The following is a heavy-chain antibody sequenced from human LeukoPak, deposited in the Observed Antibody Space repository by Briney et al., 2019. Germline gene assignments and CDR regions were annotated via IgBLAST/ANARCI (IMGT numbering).Heavy chain of an antibody. V-gene: IGHV3-48*02. CDR2: ISSSGSTI. Sequence: PGGSLRLSCAASGFTFSSYNMNWVRQAPGKGLEWASYISSSGSTIYYADSVKGRLTISRDNAKNSLYLQTNSLRDEDTAVYYCAREARYYYGMDVWGQGATVTVSS. J-gene: IGHJ6*02. CDR1: GFTFSSYN. CDR3: AREARYYYGMDV.